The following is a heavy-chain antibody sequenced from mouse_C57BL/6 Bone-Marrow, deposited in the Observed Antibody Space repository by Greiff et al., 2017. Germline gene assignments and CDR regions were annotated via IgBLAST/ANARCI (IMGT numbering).Heavy chain of an antibody. Sequence: QVQLQQSGAELVRPGASVTLSCKASGYTFTDYEMHWVKQTPVHGLEWIGAIDPETGGTAYNQKFKGKAILTADKSSSTAYMELRSLTSEDSAVYYCTRGEAYGYPFDYWGQGTTLTVSS. CDR3: TRGEAYGYPFDY. CDR2: IDPETGGT. D-gene: IGHD2-2*01. V-gene: IGHV1-15*01. J-gene: IGHJ2*01. CDR1: GYTFTDYE.